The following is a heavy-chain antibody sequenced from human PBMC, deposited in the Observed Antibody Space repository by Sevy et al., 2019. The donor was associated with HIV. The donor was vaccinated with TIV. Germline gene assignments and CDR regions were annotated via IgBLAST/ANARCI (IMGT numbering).Heavy chain of an antibody. CDR2: ISSSSSTI. V-gene: IGHV3-48*01. J-gene: IGHJ6*03. CDR1: GFTFSSYS. CDR3: ARVGENGSIWYSSFFNYYYMDV. Sequence: GGSLRLSCAASGFTFSSYSMNWVRQAPGKGLEWVSYISSSSSTIDYADSVKGRFTISRDNAKNSLYLQMNNLRAEDTAVYYCARVGENGSIWYSSFFNYYYMDVWGKGTTVTVSS. D-gene: IGHD6-13*01.